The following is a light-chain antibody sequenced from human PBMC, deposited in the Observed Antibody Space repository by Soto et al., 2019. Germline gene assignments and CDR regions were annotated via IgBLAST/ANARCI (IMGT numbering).Light chain of an antibody. J-gene: IGLJ2*01. Sequence: QSVLTQPPSVSAAPGQKVTISCSGSASNIGNNYVSWYQQLPGTAPKLLIYENYERPSGIPDRFSGSKSGTSATLGITGLQTGDEADYYCAAWDNSLTGGVFGGGTKVTVL. CDR3: AAWDNSLTGGV. CDR2: ENY. CDR1: ASNIGNNY. V-gene: IGLV1-51*02.